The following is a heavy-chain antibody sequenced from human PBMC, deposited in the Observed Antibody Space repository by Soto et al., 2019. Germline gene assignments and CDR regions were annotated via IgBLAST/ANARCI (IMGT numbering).Heavy chain of an antibody. CDR1: GFSLSTSGVG. V-gene: IGHV2-5*02. CDR2: IYWDDDK. D-gene: IGHD3-10*01. CDR3: AHEIIPTPPGWFGSTFDI. Sequence: SGPTLVNPTQTLTLTCTFSGFSLSTSGVGVGWIRQPPGKALEWLALIYWDDDKRYSPSLKSRLTITKDTSKNQVVLTMTNMEPVNTAKFYCAHEIIPTPPGWFGSTFDIWGKGKMVTV. J-gene: IGHJ3*02.